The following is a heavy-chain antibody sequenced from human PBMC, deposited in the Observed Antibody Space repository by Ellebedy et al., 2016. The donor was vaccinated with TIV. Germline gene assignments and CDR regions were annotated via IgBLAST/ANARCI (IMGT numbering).Heavy chain of an antibody. Sequence: SVKVSXXASGGTFSNNAINWVRQAPGQGLEWMGGIIPIFGTANYAQKFQGRVTITADKSTSTAYMELRSLRSEDTAVYYCARVSRWEAFDIWGQGTMVTVSS. V-gene: IGHV1-69*06. CDR2: IIPIFGTA. CDR1: GGTFSNNA. D-gene: IGHD1-26*01. J-gene: IGHJ3*02. CDR3: ARVSRWEAFDI.